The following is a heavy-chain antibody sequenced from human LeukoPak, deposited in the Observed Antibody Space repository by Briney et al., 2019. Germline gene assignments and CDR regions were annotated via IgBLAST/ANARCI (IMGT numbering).Heavy chain of an antibody. Sequence: PGGSLRLSCAASGFTFSSYGMHWVRQAPGKGLEWVAVISYDGSNKYYADSVKGRFTISRDNSKNTLYLQMNGLRAEDTAVYYCAKAGPEYYDSSGYYHFDYWGQGTLVSVSS. D-gene: IGHD3-22*01. V-gene: IGHV3-30*18. CDR3: AKAGPEYYDSSGYYHFDY. CDR2: ISYDGSNK. CDR1: GFTFSSYG. J-gene: IGHJ4*02.